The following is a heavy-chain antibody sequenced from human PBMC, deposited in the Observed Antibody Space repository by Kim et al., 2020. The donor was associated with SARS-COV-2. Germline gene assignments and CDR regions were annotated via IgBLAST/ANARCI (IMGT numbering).Heavy chain of an antibody. CDR3: ARAREVLLWFGTETGAFDI. CDR2: TYYRSKWYN. J-gene: IGHJ3*02. CDR1: GDSVSSNSAA. D-gene: IGHD3-10*01. Sequence: SQTLSLTCAISGDSVSSNSAAWNWIRQSPSRGLEWLGRTYYRSKWYNDYSVSVKSRITINPDTSKNQFSLQLNSVTPEDTAVYYCARAREVLLWFGTETGAFDIWGTVTRVTVAS. V-gene: IGHV6-1*01.